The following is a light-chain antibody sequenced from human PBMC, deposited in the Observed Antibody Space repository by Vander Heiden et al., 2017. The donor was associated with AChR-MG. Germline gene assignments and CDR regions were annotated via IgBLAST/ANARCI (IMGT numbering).Light chain of an antibody. Sequence: SALPQPASVSGSPAQSIPISCTGTSSVVGGFTYVSWHQQYPGKAPKLMIYDVSKRPSGVSNRFSGSKAGNTASLTISGLQAEDEADYYCSSYTSSSTWVFGGGTKLTVL. CDR3: SSYTSSSTWV. CDR1: SSVVGGFTY. V-gene: IGLV2-14*01. J-gene: IGLJ3*02. CDR2: DVS.